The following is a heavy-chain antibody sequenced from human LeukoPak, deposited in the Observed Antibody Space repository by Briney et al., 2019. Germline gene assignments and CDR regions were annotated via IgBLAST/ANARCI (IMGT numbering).Heavy chain of an antibody. V-gene: IGHV3-20*04. CDR2: INWNGGST. CDR1: GFTFDDSG. Sequence: GGSLRLSCAASGFTFDDSGMSWVRQAPGKGLEWVSGINWNGGSTGYADSVKGRFTISRDNAKNSLYLQMNSLRAEDTALYYCARKGVGGLPPYYNYMDVWGKGTTVTVSS. J-gene: IGHJ6*03. CDR3: ARKGVGGLPPYYNYMDV. D-gene: IGHD3-10*01.